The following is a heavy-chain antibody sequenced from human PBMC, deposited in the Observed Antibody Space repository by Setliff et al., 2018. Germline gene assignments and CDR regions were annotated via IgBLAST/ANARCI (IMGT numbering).Heavy chain of an antibody. V-gene: IGHV1-69*06. D-gene: IGHD6-13*01. CDR3: ARTGYRLAHWFDP. Sequence: SVKVSCKASGGTFSSYAISWVRQAPGQGLEWMGRIIPIFGTANYAQKFQGRVTITADKSTSTAYMELSRLRSEDTAVYYCARTGYRLAHWFDPWGQGTLVTVSS. J-gene: IGHJ5*02. CDR1: GGTFSSYA. CDR2: IIPIFGTA.